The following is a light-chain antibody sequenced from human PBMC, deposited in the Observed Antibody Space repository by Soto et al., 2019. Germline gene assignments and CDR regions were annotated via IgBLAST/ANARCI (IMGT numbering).Light chain of an antibody. CDR1: SSDFGSYNL. CDR3: CSKAGSRLV. CDR2: VGS. V-gene: IGLV2-23*01. J-gene: IGLJ2*01. Sequence: QSVLTQPASVSGSPGQSITISCTGTSSDFGSYNLVSWYQQHPGKAPKVMIYVGSKRPSGVSNRFSASKSGNTASLTISGLQADDESEYYCCSKAGSRLVFGGGTKLTVL.